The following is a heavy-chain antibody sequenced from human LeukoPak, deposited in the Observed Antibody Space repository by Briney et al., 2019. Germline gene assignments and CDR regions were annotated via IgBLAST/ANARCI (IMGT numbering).Heavy chain of an antibody. D-gene: IGHD6-25*01. CDR3: ASILAAADNWFDP. CDR1: GGSLSSGGYS. V-gene: IGHV4-30-4*07. J-gene: IGHJ5*02. CDR2: IYYSGST. Sequence: TLSLTCAVSGGSLSSGGYSWSWIRHPPGKGLEWIGYIYYSGSTYYNPSLKRRVTISVDTSKNQFSLKLSSVTAADTAVYYCASILAAADNWFDPWGQGTLVTVSS.